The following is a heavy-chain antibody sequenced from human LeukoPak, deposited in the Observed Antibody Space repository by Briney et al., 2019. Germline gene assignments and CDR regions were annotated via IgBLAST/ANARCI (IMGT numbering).Heavy chain of an antibody. CDR1: GYTFINSY. Sequence: ASVKVSCKASGYTFINSYMHWVRQAPGQGLEWMGIIKPSGASTSYAQQFQGRVTMTRDMSTTTVYMELRSLRSEDTAVYYCARDQGELWLFETKYYYYYYMDVWGKGTTVTVSS. CDR3: ARDQGELWLFETKYYYYYYMDV. J-gene: IGHJ6*03. V-gene: IGHV1-46*01. D-gene: IGHD3-22*01. CDR2: IKPSGAST.